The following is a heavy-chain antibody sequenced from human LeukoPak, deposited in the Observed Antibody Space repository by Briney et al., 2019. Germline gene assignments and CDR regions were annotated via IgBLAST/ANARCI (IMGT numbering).Heavy chain of an antibody. CDR2: VYYSGST. Sequence: SETLSLTCTVSGDSISGADYYWRWIRQPPGKGLEWIAYVYYSGSTYYNPSLKSRLTISVDTSKNQFSLKLNSVTAADTAVYYCARGGGGSSTVTTYWFDPWGQGALVTVSS. D-gene: IGHD4-17*01. CDR3: ARGGGGSSTVTTYWFDP. J-gene: IGHJ5*02. CDR1: GDSISGADYY. V-gene: IGHV4-30-4*01.